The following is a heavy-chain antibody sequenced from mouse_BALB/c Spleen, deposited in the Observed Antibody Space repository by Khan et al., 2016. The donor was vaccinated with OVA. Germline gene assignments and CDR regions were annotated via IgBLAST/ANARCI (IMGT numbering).Heavy chain of an antibody. D-gene: IGHD2-12*01. J-gene: IGHJ2*01. CDR3: ARGNYGGSSYGYLDY. Sequence: VQLKQSGPDLVKPGASVKISCKTSGYTFTDYTIRWLKQRHGKSLEWFVGINPNNGYTTYNPTFKGTATLTVDKSSSTAYLGLRSLTSEDSAVYYCARGNYGGSSYGYLDYWGQGTTLTVSS. V-gene: IGHV1-18*01. CDR1: GYTFTDYT. CDR2: INPNNGYT.